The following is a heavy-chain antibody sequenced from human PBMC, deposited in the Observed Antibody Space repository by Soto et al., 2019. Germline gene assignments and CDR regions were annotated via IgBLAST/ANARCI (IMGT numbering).Heavy chain of an antibody. CDR2: MNPNSGNT. V-gene: IGHV1-8*01. D-gene: IGHD2-15*01. J-gene: IGHJ6*02. Sequence: EASVKVSCKASGYTFTSYDINWVRQATGQGLEWMGWMNPNSGNTGYAQKFQGRVTMTRNTSISTAYMELSSLRSEDTAVYYCARGGYCSGGSCYSLYYYYYYGMDVWGQGTTVTVSS. CDR1: GYTFTSYD. CDR3: ARGGYCSGGSCYSLYYYYYYGMDV.